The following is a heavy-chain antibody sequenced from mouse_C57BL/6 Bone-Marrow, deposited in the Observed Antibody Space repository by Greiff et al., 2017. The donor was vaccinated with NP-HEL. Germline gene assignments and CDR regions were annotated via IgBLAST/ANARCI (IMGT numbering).Heavy chain of an antibody. CDR2: IDPSDSYT. CDR3: ARDTTVVAPIGY. CDR1: GYTFTSYW. D-gene: IGHD1-1*01. J-gene: IGHJ2*01. V-gene: IGHV1-59*01. Sequence: VQLQQPGAELVRPGTSVKLSCKASGYTFTSYWMHWVKQRPGQGLEWIGVIDPSDSYTNYNQKFKGKATLTVDTSSSTAYMQLSSLTSEDSAVYYWARDTTVVAPIGYWGQGTTLTVSS.